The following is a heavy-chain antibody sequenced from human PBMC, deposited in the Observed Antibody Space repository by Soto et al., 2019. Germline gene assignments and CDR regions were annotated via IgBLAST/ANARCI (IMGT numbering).Heavy chain of an antibody. V-gene: IGHV3-30*18. CDR2: ISYDGSNK. J-gene: IGHJ4*02. CDR3: AKGLYSSSWYRAVFDY. D-gene: IGHD6-13*01. Sequence: GGSLRLSCAASGFTFSSYGMHWVRQAPGKGLEWVAVISYDGSNKYYADSVKGRFTISRHNSKNTLYLQMNSLRAEDTAVYYCAKGLYSSSWYRAVFDYWGQGTLVTVSS. CDR1: GFTFSSYG.